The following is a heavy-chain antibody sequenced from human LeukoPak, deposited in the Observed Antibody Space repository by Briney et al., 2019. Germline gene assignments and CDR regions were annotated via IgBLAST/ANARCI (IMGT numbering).Heavy chain of an antibody. V-gene: IGHV3-20*04. Sequence: GGSLRLSCAASGFTFDDYGMSWVRQAPGKGLEWVSGINWNGGSTGYADSVKGRFTISRDNAKNSLYLQINSLRAEDTALYYCARGDDSYYYYMDVWGKGTTVTVSS. CDR2: INWNGGST. D-gene: IGHD1-1*01. CDR3: ARGDDSYYYYMDV. CDR1: GFTFDDYG. J-gene: IGHJ6*03.